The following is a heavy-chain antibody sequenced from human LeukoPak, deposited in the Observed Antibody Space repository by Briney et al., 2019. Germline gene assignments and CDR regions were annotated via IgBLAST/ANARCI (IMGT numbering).Heavy chain of an antibody. CDR2: IKQDGSEK. CDR1: GFTFSSYW. Sequence: GGSLRLSCAASGFTFSSYWMSWVRQAPGKGLEWVANIKQDGSEKYYVDSVKGRFTISRDNAKNSLYLQMNSLRAEDTAVYYCARDCAAAAWTFDCWGQGTLVTVSS. V-gene: IGHV3-7*01. D-gene: IGHD3/OR15-3a*01. J-gene: IGHJ4*02. CDR3: ARDCAAAAWTFDC.